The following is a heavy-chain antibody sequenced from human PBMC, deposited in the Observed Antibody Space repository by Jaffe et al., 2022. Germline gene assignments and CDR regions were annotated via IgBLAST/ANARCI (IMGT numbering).Heavy chain of an antibody. CDR2: ISSSGSIV. CDR1: GFTFSSYE. V-gene: IGHV3-48*03. Sequence: EVQLVESGGGLVQPGGSLRLSCAASGFTFSSYEMNWVRQAPGKGLEWVSYISSSGSIVYYADSVKGRFTISRDNAKNSLYLQMNSLRAEDTAVYYCARDPGSGWDGFDCWGQGTLVTVSS. J-gene: IGHJ4*02. CDR3: ARDPGSGWDGFDC. D-gene: IGHD6-19*01.